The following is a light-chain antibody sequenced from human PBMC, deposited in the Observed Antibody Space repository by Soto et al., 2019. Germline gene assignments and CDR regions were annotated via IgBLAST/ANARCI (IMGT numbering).Light chain of an antibody. Sequence: DIQMTQSPSTLSASVGDRVTITCRASQSISSWLAWYQQKPGKAPKLLIYKASSLQGGVPSRFSGSGSGTEFPLPISSLQPDDFATYYCQQYNTNSGTFGQGTKVEIK. CDR2: KAS. V-gene: IGKV1-5*03. CDR3: QQYNTNSGT. J-gene: IGKJ1*01. CDR1: QSISSW.